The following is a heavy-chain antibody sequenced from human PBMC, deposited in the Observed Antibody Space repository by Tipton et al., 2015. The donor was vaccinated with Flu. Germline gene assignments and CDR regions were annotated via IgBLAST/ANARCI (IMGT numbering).Heavy chain of an antibody. D-gene: IGHD3-3*01. J-gene: IGHJ4*02. CDR2: VRNKANTYTT. V-gene: IGHV3-72*01. Sequence: SLRLSCAASGFTFSDHHMDWVRQAPGKGLEWVGRVRNKANTYTTEYAPSVTGRFTISRDDSEESLFLQMNSLKIDDTAVYYCARGLTYFDFWNGNYFDYWGQGALVTVSS. CDR3: ARGLTYFDFWNGNYFDY. CDR1: GFTFSDHH.